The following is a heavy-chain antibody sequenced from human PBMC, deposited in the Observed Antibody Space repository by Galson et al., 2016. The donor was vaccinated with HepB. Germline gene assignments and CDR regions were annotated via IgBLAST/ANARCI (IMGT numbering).Heavy chain of an antibody. D-gene: IGHD6-6*01. CDR2: INHSGST. CDR1: GGSFSGSY. J-gene: IGHJ4*02. CDR3: AREDSSSVLFFDY. Sequence: SETLSLTCAVYGGSFSGSYWSWIRQPPGKGLEWIGEINHSGSTNYNPSLKIRVTISVDTSKNQFSLKLNSVTAADTAVYYCAREDSSSVLFFDYWGQGTLVTVSS. V-gene: IGHV4-34*01.